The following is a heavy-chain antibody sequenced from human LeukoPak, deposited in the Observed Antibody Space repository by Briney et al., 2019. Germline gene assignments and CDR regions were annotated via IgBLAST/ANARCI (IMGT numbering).Heavy chain of an antibody. D-gene: IGHD6-13*01. Sequence: SETLSLTCAVYGGSFSGYYWSWIRQPPGKGLEWIGEINHSGSTNYNPSLKSRVTISVDTSKNQFSLKLSSVTAADTAVYYCAREVVAAAGTVDYWGQGTLVTVSS. J-gene: IGHJ4*02. CDR3: AREVVAAAGTVDY. CDR2: INHSGST. CDR1: GGSFSGYY. V-gene: IGHV4-34*01.